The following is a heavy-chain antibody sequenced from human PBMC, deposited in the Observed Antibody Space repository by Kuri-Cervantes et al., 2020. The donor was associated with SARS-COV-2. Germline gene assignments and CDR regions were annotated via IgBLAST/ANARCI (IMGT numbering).Heavy chain of an antibody. CDR1: GYTFTSYD. CDR3: ATGPVVPAAMPVRWFDP. CDR2: MNPNSGNT. V-gene: IGHV1-8*01. D-gene: IGHD2-2*01. J-gene: IGHJ5*02. Sequence: ASVKVSCKASGYTFTSYDINWVRQATGQGLEWMGWMNPNSGNTGYAQKFQGRVTMTRNTSISTAYMELSSLRSEDTAVYYCATGPVVPAAMPVRWFDPWGQGTLVTVSS.